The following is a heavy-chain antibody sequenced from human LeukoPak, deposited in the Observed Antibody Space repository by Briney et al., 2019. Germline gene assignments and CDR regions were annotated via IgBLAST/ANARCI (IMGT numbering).Heavy chain of an antibody. D-gene: IGHD6-13*01. CDR2: ISGSGDST. CDR3: AKGPASSIAAAADLDY. J-gene: IGHJ4*02. V-gene: IGHV3-23*01. Sequence: GGSLRLSCAASGFTFSSYAMGWVRQAPGKGLEWVSGISGSGDSTYYADSMEGRFTISRDNSKNTLYLQMNSLKAEDTAVYYCAKGPASSIAAAADLDYWGQGTLATVSS. CDR1: GFTFSSYA.